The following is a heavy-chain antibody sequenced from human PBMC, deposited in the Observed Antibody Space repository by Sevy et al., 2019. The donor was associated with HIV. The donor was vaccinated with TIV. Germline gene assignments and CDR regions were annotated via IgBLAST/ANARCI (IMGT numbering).Heavy chain of an antibody. V-gene: IGHV1-18*04. Sequence: ASVKVSCKTSGYTFNTFGINWVRQAPGQGLQWVGWISAYNGNTKYVQKLQGRVSMTTETSTSTVYMGLRCLRSDDTAVYYCARDSIPLVQGIIITPYYYGMDVWGQGTTVTVSS. CDR1: GYTFNTFG. J-gene: IGHJ6*02. D-gene: IGHD3-10*01. CDR3: ARDSIPLVQGIIITPYYYGMDV. CDR2: ISAYNGNT.